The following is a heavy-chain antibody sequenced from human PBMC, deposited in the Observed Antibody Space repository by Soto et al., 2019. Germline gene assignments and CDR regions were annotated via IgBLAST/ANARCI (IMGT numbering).Heavy chain of an antibody. CDR3: AIHVDSTRAYSFAA. V-gene: IGHV4-59*03. CDR1: GGSISSYY. J-gene: IGHJ5*02. Sequence: ASETLSLTCTVSGGSISSYYWSWIRQPPGKGLEWIGYIYYSGTTDYNPSLKSRVTISVDRSKNQFSLKLNSVTAADTAVYYCAIHVDSTRAYSFAAWSQGTLVTIAS. D-gene: IGHD5-18*01. CDR2: IYYSGTT.